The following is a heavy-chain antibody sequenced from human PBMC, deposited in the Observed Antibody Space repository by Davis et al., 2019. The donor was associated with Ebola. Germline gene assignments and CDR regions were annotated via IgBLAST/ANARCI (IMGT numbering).Heavy chain of an antibody. CDR3: AKVMGYYDTRRHAFDV. V-gene: IGHV1-2*02. CDR2: INPNSGDT. CDR1: GYTVTGYY. Sequence: ASVKVSCKASGYTVTGYYMQWVRQATGQGLEWMGWINPNSGDTNYAQKFQGRVTMTRDTSTGTAYMELNRLRSDDTAVYYCAKVMGYYDTRRHAFDVWGQGTMVTVSA. D-gene: IGHD3-22*01. J-gene: IGHJ3*01.